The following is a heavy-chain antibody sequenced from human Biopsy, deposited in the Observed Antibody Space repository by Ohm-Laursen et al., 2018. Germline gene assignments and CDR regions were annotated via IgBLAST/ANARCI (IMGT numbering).Heavy chain of an antibody. CDR2: TSYDGNKK. Sequence: SLRLSCTASGFTVYNNYMTWVRQAPGKGLEWVAVTSYDGNKKYFADSVKGRFTISRDNSKSTLYLQMNSLRADDTAVYYCAKASRNYYDSTGYYFDYWGQGTLVTVSS. V-gene: IGHV3-30*18. CDR3: AKASRNYYDSTGYYFDY. J-gene: IGHJ4*02. D-gene: IGHD3-22*01. CDR1: GFTVYNNY.